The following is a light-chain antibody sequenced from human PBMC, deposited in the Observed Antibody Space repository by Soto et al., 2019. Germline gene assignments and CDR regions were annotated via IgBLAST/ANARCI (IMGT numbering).Light chain of an antibody. Sequence: EIVLTQSPATLSLSPWERATLSCRASQSLGGSLAWYQQKPGQAPRLLIYGASTRVTGIPARFSGSGSGTEFTLTISSLQSEDFAVYYCQQYKNGWTFGQGTKVDIK. CDR3: QQYKNGWT. CDR2: GAS. J-gene: IGKJ1*01. CDR1: QSLGGS. V-gene: IGKV3-15*01.